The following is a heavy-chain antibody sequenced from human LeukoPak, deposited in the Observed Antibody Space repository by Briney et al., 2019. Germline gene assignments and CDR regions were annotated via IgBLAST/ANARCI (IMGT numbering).Heavy chain of an antibody. CDR1: GFTVSSNY. Sequence: GGSLRLSCAASGFTVSSNYMSWVRQAPGKGLEWVSVIYSGGGTYYADSVKGRFTISRDNSKNTLYLQMNSLRAEDTAVYYCARDSVTMVRGVRATYYYYGMDVWGQGTTVTVSS. CDR3: ARDSVTMVRGVRATYYYYGMDV. D-gene: IGHD3-10*01. J-gene: IGHJ6*02. CDR2: IYSGGGT. V-gene: IGHV3-53*01.